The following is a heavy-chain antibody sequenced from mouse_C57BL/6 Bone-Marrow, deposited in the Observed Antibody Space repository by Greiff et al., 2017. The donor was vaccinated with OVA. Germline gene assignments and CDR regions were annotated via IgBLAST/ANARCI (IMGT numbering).Heavy chain of an antibody. J-gene: IGHJ4*01. D-gene: IGHD1-1*01. CDR2: ISSGSSTI. CDR3: ARSSPFYGAMDY. Sequence: DVMLVESGGGLVKPGGSLKLSCAASGFTFSDYGMHWVRQAPEKGLEWVAYISSGSSTIYYADTVKGRFTISRDNAKNTLFLQMTSLRSEDTAMYYCARSSPFYGAMDYWGQGTSVTVSS. CDR1: GFTFSDYG. V-gene: IGHV5-17*01.